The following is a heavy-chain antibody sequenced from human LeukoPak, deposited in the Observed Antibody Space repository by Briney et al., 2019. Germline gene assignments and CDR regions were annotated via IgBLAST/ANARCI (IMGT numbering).Heavy chain of an antibody. CDR2: IRYDGSNK. CDR1: GFTFSSYG. CDR3: ARAVGYCSGGSCFDAFDI. V-gene: IGHV3-30*02. J-gene: IGHJ3*02. Sequence: GGSLRLSCAASGFTFSSYGMHWVRQAPGKGLEWVAFIRYDGSNKYYADSVKGRFTISRDNAKNSLYLQMNSLRAEDTAVYYCARAVGYCSGGSCFDAFDIWGQGTMVTVSS. D-gene: IGHD2-15*01.